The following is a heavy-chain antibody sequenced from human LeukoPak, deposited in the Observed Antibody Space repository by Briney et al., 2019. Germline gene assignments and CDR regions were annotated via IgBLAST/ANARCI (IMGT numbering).Heavy chain of an antibody. CDR2: ISSSGSTI. V-gene: IGHV3-48*03. J-gene: IGHJ4*02. CDR1: GFTFSSYE. D-gene: IGHD6-13*01. CDR3: VTGPWQLGPVEDY. Sequence: PGGSLRLSCAASGFTFSSYEMNWVRQAPGKGLEWVSYISSSGSTIYYADSVKGRFTISRDNAKYSLYLQMNSLRAEDTAVYYCVTGPWQLGPVEDYWGQGTLVTVSS.